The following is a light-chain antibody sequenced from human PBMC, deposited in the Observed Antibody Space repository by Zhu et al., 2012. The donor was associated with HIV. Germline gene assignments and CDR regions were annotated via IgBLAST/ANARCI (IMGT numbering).Light chain of an antibody. J-gene: IGKJ4*01. CDR3: QQYNNWPLT. CDR2: GAS. CDR1: ESVISY. V-gene: IGKV3-15*01. Sequence: VIMTQSPATLSVSAGERATLSCRASESVISYLAWYQQKAGQAPRLLIYGASTRTTGVPPRFSGSGSGTEFTLTITSMESEDFAVYYCQQYNNWPLTFGGGTKVEIK.